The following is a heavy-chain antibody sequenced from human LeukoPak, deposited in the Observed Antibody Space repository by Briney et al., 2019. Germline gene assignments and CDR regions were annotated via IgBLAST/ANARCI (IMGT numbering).Heavy chain of an antibody. Sequence: SQTLSLTCTVSGASTSSIDYYWTWIRQTPGEGLEWIGFIYHNGNTQYNPSLKSAITISIDTSKNQFSLTLSSVTAADTAVYYCARVRLEKVRAYYGMDVWGQGTTVTVSS. V-gene: IGHV4-30-4*01. CDR3: ARVRLEKVRAYYGMDV. CDR1: GASTSSIDYY. D-gene: IGHD2-2*01. CDR2: IYHNGNT. J-gene: IGHJ6*02.